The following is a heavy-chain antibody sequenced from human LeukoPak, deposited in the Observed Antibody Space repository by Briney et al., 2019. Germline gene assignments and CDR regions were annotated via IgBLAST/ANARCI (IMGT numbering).Heavy chain of an antibody. Sequence: PSETLSLTCTVSGASISTYYWSWIRQPPGKGLEWIAFISYSGYTNYNPSLKSRVITSVDTSKNQFSLNLSSVTAADTALYYCARRSLVGARTFYFDYWGPGTLATVSS. V-gene: IGHV4-59*01. CDR3: ARRSLVGARTFYFDY. CDR2: ISYSGYT. J-gene: IGHJ4*02. D-gene: IGHD1-26*01. CDR1: GASISTYY.